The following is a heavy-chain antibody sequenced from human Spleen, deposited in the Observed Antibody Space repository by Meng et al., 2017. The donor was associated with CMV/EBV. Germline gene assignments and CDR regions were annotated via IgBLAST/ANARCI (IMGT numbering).Heavy chain of an antibody. CDR2: ISAHSGNT. D-gene: IGHD2-2*01. J-gene: IGHJ6*02. CDR3: AREADCSSASCLYYSNFYGMDV. V-gene: IGHV1-18*01. CDR1: GYSFTSYG. Sequence: ASVKVSCKASGYSFTSYGMSWVRQAPGQGLEWMGWISAHSGNTNYAQKLQGRVTMTIDTSTTTAYLELRSLRSDDTAVYYCAREADCSSASCLYYSNFYGMDVWGQGTTVTVSS.